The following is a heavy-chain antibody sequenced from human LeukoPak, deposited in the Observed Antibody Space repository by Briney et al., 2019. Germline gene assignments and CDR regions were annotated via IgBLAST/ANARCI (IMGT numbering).Heavy chain of an antibody. V-gene: IGHV1-18*01. J-gene: IGHJ6*02. CDR1: GYTFTSYG. CDR3: ARDGEYQLLSPGGYYYGMDV. D-gene: IGHD2-2*01. CDR2: ISAYNGNT. Sequence: ASVKVSYKASGYTFTSYGISWVRQAPGQGLEWMGWISAYNGNTNYAQKLQGRVTMTTDTSTSTAYMELRSLRSDDTAVYYCARDGEYQLLSPGGYYYGMDVWGQGTTVTVSS.